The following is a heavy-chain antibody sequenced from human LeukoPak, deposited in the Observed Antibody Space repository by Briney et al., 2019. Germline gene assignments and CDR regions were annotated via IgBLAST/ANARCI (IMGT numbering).Heavy chain of an antibody. CDR2: IYHSGST. D-gene: IGHD2-2*01. CDR3: ARDRVGQRGYYYYGMDV. CDR1: GGSISSSFYY. V-gene: IGHV4-39*02. Sequence: SETLSLTCTVSGGSISSSFYYWGWIRQPPGKGLEWIGSIYHSGSTYYNPSLKSRVTISVDTSKNQFSLKLSSVTAADTAVYYCARDRVGQRGYYYYGMDVWGQGTTVTVSS. J-gene: IGHJ6*02.